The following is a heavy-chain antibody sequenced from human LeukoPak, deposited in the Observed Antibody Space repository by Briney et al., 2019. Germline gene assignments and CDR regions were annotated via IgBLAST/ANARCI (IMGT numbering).Heavy chain of an antibody. Sequence: ASVKVSCKASGYTFTNYGISWVRQAPGQGLEWMGWISPYNDCTNYAQKLRGRVTMTTDTSTSTGYMELRSLRSDDTAVYYCARWYCSSTSCYAGAFDMWGQGTMVTVSS. CDR2: ISPYNDCT. J-gene: IGHJ3*02. V-gene: IGHV1-18*04. CDR3: ARWYCSSTSCYAGAFDM. CDR1: GYTFTNYG. D-gene: IGHD2-2*01.